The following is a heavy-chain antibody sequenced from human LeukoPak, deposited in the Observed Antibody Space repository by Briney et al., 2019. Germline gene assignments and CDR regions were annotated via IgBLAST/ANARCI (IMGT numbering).Heavy chain of an antibody. CDR1: GGSISSYY. J-gene: IGHJ4*02. CDR3: ARDYDPDYYDSSGYFDY. CDR2: IYYSGST. V-gene: IGHV4-59*05. D-gene: IGHD3-22*01. Sequence: SETLSLTCTVSGGSISSYYWSWMRQPPGKGLEWIGSIYYSGSTYYNPSLKSRVTISVDTSKNQFSLKLSSVTAADTAVYYCARDYDPDYYDSSGYFDYWGQGTLVTVSS.